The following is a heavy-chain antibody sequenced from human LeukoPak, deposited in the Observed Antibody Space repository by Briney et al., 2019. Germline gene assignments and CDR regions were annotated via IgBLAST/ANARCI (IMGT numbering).Heavy chain of an antibody. J-gene: IGHJ4*02. CDR1: GFTFSSYG. CDR3: AKDSGSGSYYQDY. V-gene: IGHV3-30*18. CDR2: ISYDGSNK. Sequence: GGSLRPSCAASGFTFSSYGMHWVRQAPGKGLEWVAVISYDGSNKYYADSVKGRFTISRDNSKNTLYLQMSSLRAEDTAVYYCAKDSGSGSYYQDYWGQGTLVTVSS. D-gene: IGHD3-10*01.